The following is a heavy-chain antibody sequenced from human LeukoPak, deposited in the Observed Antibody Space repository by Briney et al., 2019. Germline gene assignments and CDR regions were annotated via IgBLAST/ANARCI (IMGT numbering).Heavy chain of an antibody. D-gene: IGHD3-10*01. CDR1: GFTFSSYA. V-gene: IGHV3-23*01. CDR2: ISNSGGST. J-gene: IGHJ4*01. CDR3: ARAVYYSNYLGY. Sequence: GGSLRLSCAASGFTFSSYAMSWVRQAPGKGLEWVSVISNSGGSTFYADSVKGRFTISRDNAKNMLYLQMNSLRAEDTAMYYCARAVYYSNYLGYWGQGTLVTVSS.